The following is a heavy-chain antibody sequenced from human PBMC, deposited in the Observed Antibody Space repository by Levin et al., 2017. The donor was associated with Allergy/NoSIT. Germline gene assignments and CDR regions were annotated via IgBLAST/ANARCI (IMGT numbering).Heavy chain of an antibody. J-gene: IGHJ4*02. Sequence: GESLKISCAASGFTFSSYGMHWVRQAPGKGLEWVAVISYDGSNKYYADSVKGRFTISRDNSKNTLYLQMNSLRAEDTAVYYCAKAVAGTGFWAGYWGQGTLVTVSS. D-gene: IGHD6-19*01. CDR3: AKAVAGTGFWAGY. CDR1: GFTFSSYG. V-gene: IGHV3-30*18. CDR2: ISYDGSNK.